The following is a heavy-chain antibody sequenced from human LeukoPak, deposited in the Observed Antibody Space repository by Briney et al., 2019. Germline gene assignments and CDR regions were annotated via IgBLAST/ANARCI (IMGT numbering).Heavy chain of an antibody. CDR2: TRSSGSPI. CDR1: GFTFSSYS. CDR3: VRDPDALDF. J-gene: IGHJ4*02. Sequence: PGGSLRLSCAASGFTFSSYSMNWVRQAAGKGLEWVSYTRSSGSPIYYANSVRGRFTISRDNAKNSLYLQMNSLRDEDTAVYYCVRDPDALDFWGQGTPVTVSS. V-gene: IGHV3-48*02.